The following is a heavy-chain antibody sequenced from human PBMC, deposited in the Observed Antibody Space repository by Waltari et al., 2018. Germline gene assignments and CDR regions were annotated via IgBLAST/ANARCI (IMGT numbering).Heavy chain of an antibody. D-gene: IGHD2-2*01. CDR1: GFTFGDYA. Sequence: EVQLVESGGGLVQPGRSLRLSCTASGFTFGDYAMSWVGQAPGKGLEWVGFIRSKAYSGTTESAASVKTRFTISRDDSNSIAYLQMTSLKTEDTAVYYCTKQLLYYYYYMDVWGKGTTVTVSS. V-gene: IGHV3-49*04. J-gene: IGHJ6*03. CDR2: IRSKAYSGTT. CDR3: TKQLLYYYYYMDV.